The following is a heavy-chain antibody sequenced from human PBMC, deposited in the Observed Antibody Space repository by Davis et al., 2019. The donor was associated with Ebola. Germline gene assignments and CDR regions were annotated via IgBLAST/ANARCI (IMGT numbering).Heavy chain of an antibody. Sequence: GESLKISCAASGFTFSSYWMSWVRQAPGKGLEWVANIKQDGSEKYYVDSVKGRFTISRDNAKNSLYLQMNSLRAEDTAVYYCARDPIRGYGVVVTYMDVWGKGTTVTVSS. V-gene: IGHV3-7*01. J-gene: IGHJ6*03. CDR3: ARDPIRGYGVVVTYMDV. CDR1: GFTFSSYW. CDR2: IKQDGSEK. D-gene: IGHD2-2*01.